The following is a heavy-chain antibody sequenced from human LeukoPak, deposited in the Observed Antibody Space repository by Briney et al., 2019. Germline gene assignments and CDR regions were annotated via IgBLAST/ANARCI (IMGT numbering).Heavy chain of an antibody. D-gene: IGHD6-13*01. CDR3: ARGLAAAGNSFDS. Sequence: PGGSLRLSCAASGFTFSSYSMNWVRQAPGKGLEWVSYISSSSSTIYYADSVKGRFTISRDNAKNSLYLQMNSLRAEDTAVYYCARGLAAAGNSFDSWGQGTLVTVSS. V-gene: IGHV3-48*04. CDR1: GFTFSSYS. J-gene: IGHJ4*02. CDR2: ISSSSSTI.